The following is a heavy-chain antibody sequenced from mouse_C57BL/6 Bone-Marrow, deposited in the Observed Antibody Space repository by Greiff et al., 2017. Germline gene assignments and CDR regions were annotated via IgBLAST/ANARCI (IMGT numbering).Heavy chain of an antibody. V-gene: IGHV7-3*01. D-gene: IGHD3-2*02. Sequence: EVNVVESGGGLVQPGGSLSLSCAASGFTFTDYYMSWVRQPPGKALEWLGFIRNKANGYTTEYSASVKGRFTISRNNSQSILYLQINALRAEDSATYYCARYIKWETDQATLEYWGQGTTLTVSS. CDR1: GFTFTDYY. CDR2: IRNKANGYTT. CDR3: ARYIKWETDQATLEY. J-gene: IGHJ2*01.